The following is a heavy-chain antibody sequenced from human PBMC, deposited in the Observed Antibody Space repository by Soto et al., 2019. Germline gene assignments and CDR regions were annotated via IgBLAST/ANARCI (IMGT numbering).Heavy chain of an antibody. V-gene: IGHV1-2*02. CDR3: ARENRIYDFWSGYFDY. CDR1: GDTFTANY. CDR2: INPKSGGT. J-gene: IGHJ4*02. Sequence: ASVKVSCKASGDTFTANYIHWVRQAPGQGFEWMGWINPKSGGTKYPQKFQGRVTMTRDTSLSTVYMTLTRLRSEDTAVYYCARENRIYDFWSGYFDYWGQGTLVTVSS. D-gene: IGHD3-3*01.